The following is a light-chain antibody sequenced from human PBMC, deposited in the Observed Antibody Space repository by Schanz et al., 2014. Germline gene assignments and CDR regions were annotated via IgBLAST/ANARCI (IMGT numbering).Light chain of an antibody. J-gene: IGKJ4*01. CDR1: LSVSSTS. V-gene: IGKV3-20*01. CDR3: QQYNNWPPLS. CDR2: GAS. Sequence: EIVLTQSPGTLSLSPGERATLSCRASLSVSSTSLAWYQQKPGQAPRLLIYGASRWATGIPDRFSGSGSGTDFTLTISSLQSEDFAVYYCQQYNNWPPLSFGGGTKVEIK.